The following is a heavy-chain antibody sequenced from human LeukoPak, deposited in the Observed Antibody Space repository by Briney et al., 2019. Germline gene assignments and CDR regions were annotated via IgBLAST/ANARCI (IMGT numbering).Heavy chain of an antibody. CDR1: GFTFGNYG. D-gene: IGHD3-22*01. J-gene: IGHJ6*03. V-gene: IGHV3-30*02. CDR2: IRYDGSNK. Sequence: GGSLRLSCAASGFTFGNYGMSWVRQAPGKGLEWVAFIRYDGSNKYYADSVKGRFTISRDNSKNTLYLQMNSLRAEDTAVYYCAKDPYYYASSAYYHTYYYYYMDAWGKGTTVTISS. CDR3: AKDPYYYASSAYYHTYYYYYMDA.